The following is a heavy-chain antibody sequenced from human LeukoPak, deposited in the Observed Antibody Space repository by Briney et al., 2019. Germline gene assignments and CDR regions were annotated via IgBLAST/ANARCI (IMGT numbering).Heavy chain of an antibody. J-gene: IGHJ3*02. V-gene: IGHV1-46*01. Sequence: GASVKVSCKASGFTFTNYNMHWVRQAPGQGLEWMGIINPSGGSTNYAQNFQARVTMTRDTSTSTVYMELSSLRSEDTADYYCARVRDGYNDAYDIWGQGTMVTVPS. CDR3: ARVRDGYNDAYDI. D-gene: IGHD5-24*01. CDR1: GFTFTNYN. CDR2: INPSGGST.